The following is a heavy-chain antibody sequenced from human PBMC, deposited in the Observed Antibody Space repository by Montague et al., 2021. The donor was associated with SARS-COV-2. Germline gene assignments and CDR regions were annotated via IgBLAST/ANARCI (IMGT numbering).Heavy chain of an antibody. V-gene: IGHV4-59*01. CDR1: GGSISSYY. Sequence: SETLSLTCTVSGGSISSYYWSWIRQPPGKGLEWIGYIYYSGSTNYNPSLKSRDTISVDTSKNQFSLKLSSVTAADTAVYYCARYYYDFWSGYYSHYYFDYWGQGTLVTVSS. J-gene: IGHJ4*02. CDR2: IYYSGST. D-gene: IGHD3-3*01. CDR3: ARYYYDFWSGYYSHYYFDY.